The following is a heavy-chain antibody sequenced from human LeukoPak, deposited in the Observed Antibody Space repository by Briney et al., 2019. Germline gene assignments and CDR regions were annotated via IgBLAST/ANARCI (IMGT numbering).Heavy chain of an antibody. CDR2: ISYDGSNK. J-gene: IGHJ4*02. D-gene: IGHD3-3*01. CDR3: ASDFWSGYLAEPPFDY. CDR1: GFTFSSYG. V-gene: IGHV3-30*03. Sequence: PGGSLRLSCAASGFTFSSYGMHWVRQAPGKGLEWVAVISYDGSNKYYADSVKGRFTISRDNSKNTLYLQMNSLRAEDTAVYYCASDFWSGYLAEPPFDYWGQGTLVTVSS.